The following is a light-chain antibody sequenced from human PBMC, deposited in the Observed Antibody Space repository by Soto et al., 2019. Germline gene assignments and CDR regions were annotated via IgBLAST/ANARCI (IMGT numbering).Light chain of an antibody. CDR1: QTVSSY. CDR2: STS. CDR3: QQSCPTPS. J-gene: IGKJ5*01. Sequence: DSQMTQSPSSLSASVGDRVNITFRASQTVSSYLNWYQQKPGTVPKLLIYSTSNLQSGVPSRFSGRGFGTDFTLTISSLQPEDFATYYCQQSCPTPSFGQGTRLEIK. V-gene: IGKV1-39*01.